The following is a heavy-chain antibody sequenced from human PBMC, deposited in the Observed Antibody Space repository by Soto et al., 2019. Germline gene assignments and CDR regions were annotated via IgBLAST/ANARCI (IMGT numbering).Heavy chain of an antibody. Sequence: EVQLLESGGGLLQPGGSLRLSCAASGFTFSSYTMTWVRQAPGKGLEWVSAISGSGGSTYHADSVKGRFTISRDNSKNTLYLQMNSLRVEDTALYYCAKKYDYCNYEGLDYWGQGTLVTVSS. V-gene: IGHV3-23*01. J-gene: IGHJ4*02. CDR3: AKKYDYCNYEGLDY. CDR2: ISGSGGST. CDR1: GFTFSSYT. D-gene: IGHD4-4*01.